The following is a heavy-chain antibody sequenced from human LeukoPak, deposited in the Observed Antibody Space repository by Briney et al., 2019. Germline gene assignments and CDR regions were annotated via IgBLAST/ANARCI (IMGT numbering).Heavy chain of an antibody. J-gene: IGHJ4*02. V-gene: IGHV4-34*01. Sequence: SETLSLTCAVYGGSFSGYYWSWIRQPPGKGLQWIGEINHSGSTNYNPSLKSRVTISVDMSKNQFSLKLRSVTAADTAVYYCARENGYKYDYWGQGTLVTVSS. D-gene: IGHD5-24*01. CDR2: INHSGST. CDR1: GGSFSGYY. CDR3: ARENGYKYDY.